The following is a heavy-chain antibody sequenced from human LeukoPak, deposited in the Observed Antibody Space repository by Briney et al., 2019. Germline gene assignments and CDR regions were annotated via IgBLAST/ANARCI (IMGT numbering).Heavy chain of an antibody. D-gene: IGHD3-10*01. J-gene: IGHJ4*02. CDR1: GFTFSIYS. V-gene: IGHV3-21*01. CDR2: ISSGSSYI. Sequence: GGSLRLSCAASGFTFSIYSMNWVRQAPGEGLEWVSCISSGSSYIYYAHSLKGRFTIPRNNAKNSLYLQMNRLRAEDTAVYYCANFCYGLGSYYTIDYCGPRTLVTVSS. CDR3: ANFCYGLGSYYTIDY.